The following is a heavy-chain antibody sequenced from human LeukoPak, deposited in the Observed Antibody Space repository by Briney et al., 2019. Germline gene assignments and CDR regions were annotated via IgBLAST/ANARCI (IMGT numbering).Heavy chain of an antibody. D-gene: IGHD3-22*01. CDR2: ISYDGSNK. CDR3: ARDDGDGPDYYDSSGYYTLIDY. V-gene: IGHV3-30*04. CDR1: GFTFSIYA. J-gene: IGHJ4*02. Sequence: GRSLRLSCAASGFTFSIYAMHWVRQAPGKGLEWVAVISYDGSNKYYADSVKGRFTISRDNSKNTLYLQMNSLRAEDTAVYYCARDDGDGPDYYDSSGYYTLIDYWGQGTLVTVSS.